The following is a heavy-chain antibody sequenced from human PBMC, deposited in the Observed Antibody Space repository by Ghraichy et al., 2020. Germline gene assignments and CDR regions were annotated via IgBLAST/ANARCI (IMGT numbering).Heavy chain of an antibody. CDR2: ITRSSSFK. J-gene: IGHJ6*01. CDR3: ARGSTVVRFFYYDGMDV. Sequence: GGSLRLSCVGSGFTFSSYSMNWVRQSPGKGLEWISYITRSSSFKSYADSVKGRFTISRDNAHNSLYLEMNSLRDEDTAVYFCARGSTVVRFFYYDGMDVWGQGTTVTVSP. V-gene: IGHV3-48*02. CDR1: GFTFSSYS. D-gene: IGHD4-23*01.